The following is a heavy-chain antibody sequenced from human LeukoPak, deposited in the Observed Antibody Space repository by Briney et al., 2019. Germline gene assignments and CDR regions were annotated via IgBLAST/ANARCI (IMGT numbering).Heavy chain of an antibody. Sequence: ASVKVSCKASGYTFTSYGISWVRQAPGQGLEWMGWISAYNGNTNYAQKLQGRVTMTTDTSTSTAYMELRSLRSDDTAVYYCASSIWSGGYSGYADFDYWGQGTLVTVSS. CDR1: GYTFTSYG. D-gene: IGHD5-12*01. CDR3: ASSIWSGGYSGYADFDY. V-gene: IGHV1-18*01. CDR2: ISAYNGNT. J-gene: IGHJ4*02.